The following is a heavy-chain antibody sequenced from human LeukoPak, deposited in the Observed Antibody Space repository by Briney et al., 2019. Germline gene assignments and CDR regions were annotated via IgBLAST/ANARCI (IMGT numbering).Heavy chain of an antibody. V-gene: IGHV3-33*01. CDR2: IWYDGSYN. D-gene: IGHD6-19*01. J-gene: IGHJ4*02. CDR1: GFTFSHYS. Sequence: GSLRPPGAASGFTFSHYSLHWVRQAPGKGLGGVAVIWYDGSYNKYPDSVEGRVGISRDNSKNAVYLQMNSLRVEDTAVYYCARDWWRSGWYGAFDYWGQGTLVTVSS. CDR3: ARDWWRSGWYGAFDY.